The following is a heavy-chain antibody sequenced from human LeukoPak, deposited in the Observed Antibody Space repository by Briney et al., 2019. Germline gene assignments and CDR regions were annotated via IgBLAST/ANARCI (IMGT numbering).Heavy chain of an antibody. J-gene: IGHJ4*02. CDR2: INPSGGST. V-gene: IGHV1-46*01. D-gene: IGHD3-22*01. CDR3: ARAPPTKYYYDSSGYQREADYFDY. CDR1: GYTFTSYY. Sequence: GASVKVSCKASGYTFTSYYMHWVRQAPGQGLEWMGIINPSGGSTSYAQKFQGRVTMTRDMSTSTAYMELRSLRSDDTAVYYCARAPPTKYYYDSSGYQREADYFDYWGQGTLVTVSS.